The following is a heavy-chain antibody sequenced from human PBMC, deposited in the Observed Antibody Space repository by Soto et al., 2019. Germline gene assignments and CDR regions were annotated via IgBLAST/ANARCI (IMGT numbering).Heavy chain of an antibody. CDR2: MTGDGRTT. V-gene: IGHV3-74*03. J-gene: IGHJ4*02. CDR3: ATAEVDY. Sequence: PGWSLRLSCSASVFTFGDYWMHWVRQPPGKGPEWVSRMTGDGRTTQYADSVKGRFTASRDNAKSTLYLQMNSLRAEDTAVYYCATAEVDYWGPGTLVTVSS. CDR1: VFTFGDYW.